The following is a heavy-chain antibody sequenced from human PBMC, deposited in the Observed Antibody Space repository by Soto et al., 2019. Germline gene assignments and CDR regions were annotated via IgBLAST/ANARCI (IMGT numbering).Heavy chain of an antibody. CDR2: ISSSSSYI. D-gene: IGHD2-2*01. CDR1: GFTFSSYS. Sequence: VQLVESGGGLVKPGGSLRLSCAASGFTFSSYSMNWVRQAPGKGLEWVSSISSSSSYIYYADSVKGRFTISRDNAKNSLYLQMNSLRAEDTAVYYCARDSGYCSSTSCYEVWFDPWGQGTLVTVSS. V-gene: IGHV3-21*01. J-gene: IGHJ5*02. CDR3: ARDSGYCSSTSCYEVWFDP.